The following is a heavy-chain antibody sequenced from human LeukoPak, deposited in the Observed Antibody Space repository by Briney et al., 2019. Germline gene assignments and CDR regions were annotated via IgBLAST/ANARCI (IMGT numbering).Heavy chain of an antibody. Sequence: SETPSLTCAVYGGSFSGYYWSWIRQPPGKGLEWIGEINHSGSTNYNPSLKSRVTISVDTSKNQFSLKLSSVTAADTAVYYCARGPSDSSGWYGEATTADAFDIWGQGTMVTVPS. CDR1: GGSFSGYY. D-gene: IGHD6-19*01. J-gene: IGHJ3*02. V-gene: IGHV4-34*01. CDR3: ARGPSDSSGWYGEATTADAFDI. CDR2: INHSGST.